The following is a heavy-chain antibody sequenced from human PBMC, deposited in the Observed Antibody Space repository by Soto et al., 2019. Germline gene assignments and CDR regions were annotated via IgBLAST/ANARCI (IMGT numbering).Heavy chain of an antibody. J-gene: IGHJ4*01. Sequence: PSGYHRISRAASQFTVSRSYMTWVRQAPGKGLEWVSIMYSGGNTYYADSVKGRFTISRDNSKNTLYLQMSSLRVEDTAVYYCARGVVYYYGSTGGDYWGHGT. CDR2: MYSGGNT. CDR3: ARGVVYYYGSTGGDY. V-gene: IGHV3-66*01. D-gene: IGHD3-10*01. CDR1: QFTVSRSY.